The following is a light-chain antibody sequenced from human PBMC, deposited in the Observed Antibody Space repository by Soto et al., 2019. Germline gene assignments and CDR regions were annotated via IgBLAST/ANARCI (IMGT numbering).Light chain of an antibody. CDR2: SNN. J-gene: IGLJ2*01. Sequence: QSVLTQPPSASGTPGQRVTISCSGSRSNLGSNYGYWYQQLPGTAPKLLIHSNNQRPSGVPDRFSGSKSGTSASLAISGLRSEDEADYYCAAWDDSLGGRVVFGGGTKLTVL. CDR3: AAWDDSLGGRVV. V-gene: IGLV1-47*02. CDR1: RSNLGSNY.